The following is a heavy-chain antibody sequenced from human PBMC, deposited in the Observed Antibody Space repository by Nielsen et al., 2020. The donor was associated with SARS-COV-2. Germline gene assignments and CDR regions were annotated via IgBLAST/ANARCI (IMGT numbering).Heavy chain of an antibody. CDR2: ISSPGSIV. CDR1: GFTFSDYY. V-gene: IGHV3-11*01. CDR3: ARESYTFAGFDY. D-gene: IGHD3-16*01. J-gene: IGHJ4*02. Sequence: GGSLRLSCTVSGFTFSDYYVSWIRQAPGKGLEWVAYISSPGSIVNYADSVKGRFTLSRDNAKNSLYLQLSSLRAEDTAVYFCARESYTFAGFDYWGQGTLVTVSS.